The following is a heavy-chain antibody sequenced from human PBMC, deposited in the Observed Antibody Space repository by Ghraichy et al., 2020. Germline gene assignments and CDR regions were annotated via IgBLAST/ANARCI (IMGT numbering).Heavy chain of an antibody. J-gene: IGHJ2*01. Sequence: GESLNISCAASGFTFSNYGIHWVRQAPGKGLEWVAFILYDGSNKYYADSVKGRFTISRDSSKNTVSLQMNNLRAEDTAAYYCAKDAGSRYFDFWGRGTLVTVSS. V-gene: IGHV3-30*02. CDR1: GFTFSNYG. CDR3: AKDAGSRYFDF. D-gene: IGHD2-15*01. CDR2: ILYDGSNK.